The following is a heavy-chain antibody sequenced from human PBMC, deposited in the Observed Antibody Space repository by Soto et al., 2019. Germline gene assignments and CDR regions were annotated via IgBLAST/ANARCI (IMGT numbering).Heavy chain of an antibody. CDR1: GDSVSSNSAA. CDR3: ARGGVSSPSSWSGFDY. D-gene: IGHD3-10*01. CDR2: TYYRSKYYN. Sequence: SQTLSLTCAISGDSVSSNSAAWNWIRQSPSRGLEWLGRTYYRSKYYNEYAVSVKGRITIDPDTSRNHFSLQLNSVTPDDTAVYYCARGGVSSPSSWSGFDYWGQGTLVTFSS. V-gene: IGHV6-1*01. J-gene: IGHJ4*02.